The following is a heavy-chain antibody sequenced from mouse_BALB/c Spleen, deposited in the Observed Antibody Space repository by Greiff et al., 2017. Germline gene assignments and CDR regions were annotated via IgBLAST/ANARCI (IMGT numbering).Heavy chain of an antibody. D-gene: IGHD2-3*01. CDR3: ARWDGYYLDY. CDR2: INPGSGGT. CDR1: GYAFTNYL. V-gene: IGHV1-54*01. J-gene: IGHJ2*01. Sequence: QVQLQQSGAELVRPGTSVKVSCKASGYAFTNYLIEWVKQRPGQGLEWIGVINPGSGGTNYNEKFKGKATLTADKSSSTAYMQLSRLTSEDSAVYFCARWDGYYLDYWGQGTTLTVSS.